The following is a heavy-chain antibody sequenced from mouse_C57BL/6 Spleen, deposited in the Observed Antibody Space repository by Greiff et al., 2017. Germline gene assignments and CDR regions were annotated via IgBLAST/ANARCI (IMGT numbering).Heavy chain of an antibody. Sequence: EVKLLESGPGLVKPSQSLSLTCSVTGYSITSGYYWNWIRQFPGNKLEWMGYISYDGSNNYNPSLKNRISITRDTSKNQFFLKLNSVTTEDTATYYCARDRGYGNQFAYWRQGTLVTVSA. CDR3: ARDRGYGNQFAY. V-gene: IGHV3-6*01. J-gene: IGHJ3*01. CDR2: ISYDGSN. D-gene: IGHD1-1*01. CDR1: GYSITSGYY.